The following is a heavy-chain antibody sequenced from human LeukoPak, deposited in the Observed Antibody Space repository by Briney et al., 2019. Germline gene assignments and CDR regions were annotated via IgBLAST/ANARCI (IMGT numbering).Heavy chain of an antibody. D-gene: IGHD5-12*01. V-gene: IGHV4-59*01. J-gene: IGHJ4*02. CDR2: IYYSGST. Sequence: SETLSLTCTVSGGSIRSYYWSWIRQPPGKGLEWIGYIYYSGSTKYNPSLKSRVTMSLDTSKKQFSLRLTSVTAADTAVYYCARGFDSKSTYFDYWGLGTLVTVSS. CDR3: ARGFDSKSTYFDY. CDR1: GGSIRSYY.